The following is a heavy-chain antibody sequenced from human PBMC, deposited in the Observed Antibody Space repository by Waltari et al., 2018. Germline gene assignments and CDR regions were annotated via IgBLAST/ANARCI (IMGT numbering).Heavy chain of an antibody. CDR1: GFPFSNYD. V-gene: IGHV3-48*03. J-gene: IGHJ3*02. CDR2: NTSGVRTT. CDR3: ARARETFDAFDI. D-gene: IGHD1-26*01. Sequence: EVQLVESGGGSAQPGGSLRLSCAASGFPFSNYDMNWVRQAPGKGLEWVAYNTSGVRTTHYADSGKGRFTISRDNAKNSLYLQMNSLRAEDTAAYSCARARETFDAFDIWGQGTMVTVSS.